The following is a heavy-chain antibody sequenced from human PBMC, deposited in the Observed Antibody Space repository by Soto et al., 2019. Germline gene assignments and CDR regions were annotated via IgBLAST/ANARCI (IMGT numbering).Heavy chain of an antibody. CDR3: ARDLGIAVAGIYWGFDP. Sequence: QVQLVQSGAEVKKPGASVKVSCKASGYTFTSYGISWVRQAPGQGLEWMGWISAYNGNTNYAQKLQGRVTMTTDTSTSTGYMELRSLRSDDTAVYYCARDLGIAVAGIYWGFDPWGQGTLVTVSS. CDR1: GYTFTSYG. CDR2: ISAYNGNT. D-gene: IGHD6-19*01. J-gene: IGHJ5*02. V-gene: IGHV1-18*01.